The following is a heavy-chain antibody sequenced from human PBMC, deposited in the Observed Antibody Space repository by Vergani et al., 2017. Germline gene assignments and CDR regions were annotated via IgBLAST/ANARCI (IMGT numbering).Heavy chain of an antibody. CDR2: ISYDGSNK. Sequence: VQVVESGGGLVQPGGSLRLSCAASGFIFSDHYMDWVRQAPGKGLEWVAVISYDGSNKYYADSVKGRFTISRDNSKNTLYLQMNSLRAEDTAVYYCAREPEGYCTNGVCHGMDVWGKGTTVTVSS. CDR1: GFIFSDHY. J-gene: IGHJ6*04. D-gene: IGHD2-8*01. CDR3: AREPEGYCTNGVCHGMDV. V-gene: IGHV3-30-3*01.